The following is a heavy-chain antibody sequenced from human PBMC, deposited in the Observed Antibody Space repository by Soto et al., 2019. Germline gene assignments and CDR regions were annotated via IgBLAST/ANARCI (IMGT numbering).Heavy chain of an antibody. Sequence: GGSLRLSCAASGFTFSSYGMHWVRQAPGKGLEWVAVISYDGSNKYYANSVKGRFTISRDNSKNTLYLQMNSLRAEDTAVYYCANLVATNYYYGMDVWGQGTTVTV. CDR3: ANLVATNYYYGMDV. CDR2: ISYDGSNK. V-gene: IGHV3-30*18. D-gene: IGHD2-15*01. J-gene: IGHJ6*02. CDR1: GFTFSSYG.